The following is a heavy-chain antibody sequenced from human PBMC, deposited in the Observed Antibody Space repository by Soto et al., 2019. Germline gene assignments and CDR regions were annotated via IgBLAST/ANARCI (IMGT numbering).Heavy chain of an antibody. Sequence: QVHLVQSGAEVKKPGASVKVSCQGSGYAFTTYGITWVRQAPGQGLEWMGWISAHNGNTNNAQKPPGRATVTRDTSTSTAYMELRSLRYDDTAVYYCARGRYGDYWGQGALVTVSS. CDR2: ISAHNGNT. CDR1: GYAFTTYG. D-gene: IGHD1-1*01. J-gene: IGHJ4*02. CDR3: ARGRYGDY. V-gene: IGHV1-18*01.